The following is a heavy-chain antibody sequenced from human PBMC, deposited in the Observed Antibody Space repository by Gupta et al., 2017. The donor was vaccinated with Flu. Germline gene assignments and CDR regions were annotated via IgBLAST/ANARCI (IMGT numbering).Heavy chain of an antibody. D-gene: IGHD2-2*01. CDR1: GFTFSRYA. CDR2: MSGSGGST. V-gene: IGHV3-23*01. J-gene: IGHJ4*02. Sequence: EVQLLESGGGLVQPGGSLRLSCAASGFTFSRYAMSWVRQAPGKGLEWVSAMSGSGGSTYYADSVKGRGTISRDNSKNTLDRQMNSLRAEDTAVYDCAKDGCSSTSCSHSTDFDYWGQGTLVTVSS. CDR3: AKDGCSSTSCSHSTDFDY.